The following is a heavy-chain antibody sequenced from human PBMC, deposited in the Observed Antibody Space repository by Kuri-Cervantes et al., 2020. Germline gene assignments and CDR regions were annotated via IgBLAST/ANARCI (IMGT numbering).Heavy chain of an antibody. Sequence: ASVKVSCKASGYTFTSYGISWVRQAPGQGLEWMGIINPSGGSTSYAQKFQGRVTITRDTSASIAYMELSSLRSEDTAVYYCARAPPPLRYFDSYYFDYWGQGTLVTVSS. CDR1: GYTFTSYG. CDR3: ARAPPPLRYFDSYYFDY. J-gene: IGHJ4*02. D-gene: IGHD3-9*01. V-gene: IGHV1-46*01. CDR2: INPSGGST.